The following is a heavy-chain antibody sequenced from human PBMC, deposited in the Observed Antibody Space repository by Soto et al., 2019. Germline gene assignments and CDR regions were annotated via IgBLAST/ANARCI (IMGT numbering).Heavy chain of an antibody. CDR3: AREMYTIRGSPFDY. D-gene: IGHD3-16*01. V-gene: IGHV1-46*01. CDR1: GYPFTSYY. Sequence: GASVKVSCKASGYPFTSYYVHWVRQAPGQGLEWMGCINTSDGSTSYPKKFQGRVTMTRDTSTSTVYVEVSSLRSEDTAVYYCAREMYTIRGSPFDYWGQRTLVTVSS. CDR2: INTSDGST. J-gene: IGHJ4*02.